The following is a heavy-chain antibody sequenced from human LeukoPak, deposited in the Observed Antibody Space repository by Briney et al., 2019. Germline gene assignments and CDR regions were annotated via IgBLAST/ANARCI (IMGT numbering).Heavy chain of an antibody. CDR3: ARWVDIVVVPAGLHAFDI. J-gene: IGHJ3*02. V-gene: IGHV3-11*04. CDR1: GFTFSDYY. Sequence: GGSLRLSCAASGFTFSDYYMSWIRQAPGKGLEWVSYISSSGSTIYYADSVKGRFTISRDNAKNSLYLQMNSLRAEDTAVYYCARWVDIVVVPAGLHAFDIWGQGTMVTVSS. CDR2: ISSSGSTI. D-gene: IGHD2-2*01.